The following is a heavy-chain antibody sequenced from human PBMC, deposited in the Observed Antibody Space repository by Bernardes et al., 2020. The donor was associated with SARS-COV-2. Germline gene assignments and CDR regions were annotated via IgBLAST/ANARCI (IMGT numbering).Heavy chain of an antibody. V-gene: IGHV1-2*02. J-gene: IGHJ4*02. CDR2: INPKSGGT. CDR1: GYTFTDYY. Sequence: ASVKVSCKTSGYTFTDYYLHWVRQAPRQGLEWMGWINPKSGGTYFAQKFQDRVTMTRDTSINTAYMDLRRLRSDDTAIYFCARRKGITGTTGPHDYWGQGT. CDR3: ARRKGITGTTGPHDY. D-gene: IGHD1-7*01.